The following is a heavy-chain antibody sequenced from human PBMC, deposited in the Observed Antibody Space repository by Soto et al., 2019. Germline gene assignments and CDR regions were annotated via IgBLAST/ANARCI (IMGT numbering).Heavy chain of an antibody. Sequence: PSETLSLTCSVSGDSISSGDYYWSWIRQPPGKGLEWIGYIYYSGSTYYNPSLKSRVTISVDTSKNQFSLNLSSVTAADTAVYYCASDNWAHVGGMDGWGQGTTVTVSS. V-gene: IGHV4-30-4*01. J-gene: IGHJ6*02. CDR1: GDSISSGDYY. CDR2: IYYSGST. CDR3: ASDNWAHVGGMDG. D-gene: IGHD7-27*01.